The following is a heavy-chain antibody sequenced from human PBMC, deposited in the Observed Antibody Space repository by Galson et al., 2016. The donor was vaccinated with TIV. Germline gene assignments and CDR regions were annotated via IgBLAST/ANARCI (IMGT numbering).Heavy chain of an antibody. CDR1: GFSFDDYA. CDR3: AKDMNRGCTTSNCYSYDYYYYALDV. V-gene: IGHV3-9*01. CDR2: INWNSGYF. Sequence: SLRLSCAASGFSFDDYAMHWVRQVPGKGLEWVSGINWNSGYFGYADSVKGRFPILRDSAQNSLYLHMSSLRAEDTAFNYCAKDMNRGCTTSNCYSYDYYYYALDVWGQGTTVTVSS. J-gene: IGHJ6*02. D-gene: IGHD2-2*02.